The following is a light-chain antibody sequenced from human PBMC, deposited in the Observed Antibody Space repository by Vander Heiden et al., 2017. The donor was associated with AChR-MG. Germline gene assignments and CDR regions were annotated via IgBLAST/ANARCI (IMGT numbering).Light chain of an antibody. CDR1: SSDVGGYNY. Sequence: QSALTQPAPLSGSPGQSITISCTGTSSDVGGYNYVSWYQQHPGKAPIRSIYDVSNRPSGGSNRFSGSKSGNKASLTISGLQAEDEAYYYCSSYTSSSSLFGTGTKVTVL. CDR2: DVS. V-gene: IGLV2-14*01. J-gene: IGLJ1*01. CDR3: SSYTSSSSL.